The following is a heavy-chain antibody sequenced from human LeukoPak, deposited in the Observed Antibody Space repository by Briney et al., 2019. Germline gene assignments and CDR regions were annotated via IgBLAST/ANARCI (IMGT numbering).Heavy chain of an antibody. CDR1: GFTFSSYG. J-gene: IGHJ6*02. CDR2: IWYDGSNK. Sequence: GGSLRLSCAASGFTFSSYGMHWVRQAPGKGLEWVAVIWYDGSNKYYADSVKGRFTISRDNSKNTLYLQMNSLRAEDTAVYYCAREIWLQNYYYGMDVWGQGTTVTVSS. CDR3: AREIWLQNYYYGMDV. D-gene: IGHD5-18*01. V-gene: IGHV3-33*01.